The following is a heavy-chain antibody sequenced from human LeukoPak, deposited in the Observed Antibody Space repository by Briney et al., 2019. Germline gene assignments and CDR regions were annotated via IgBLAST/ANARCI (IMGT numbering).Heavy chain of an antibody. CDR1: GYTFPSYY. V-gene: IGHV1-46*01. Sequence: GASVKVSCKASGYTFPSYYMHWGRQAPGQGLEWMGKINPSGGSTSYAQKFQGRVTMTRDMSTSTVYMELSSLRSEDTAVYYCARAGRVGATTGLSFDYWGQGTLVTVSS. D-gene: IGHD1-26*01. CDR2: INPSGGST. CDR3: ARAGRVGATTGLSFDY. J-gene: IGHJ4*02.